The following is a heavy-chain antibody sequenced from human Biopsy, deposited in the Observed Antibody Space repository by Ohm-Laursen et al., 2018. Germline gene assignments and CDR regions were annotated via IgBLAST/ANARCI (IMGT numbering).Heavy chain of an antibody. J-gene: IGHJ5*02. CDR1: GDSISSYY. D-gene: IGHD3-22*01. CDR3: ARDYDTSGYYYVS. CDR2: IFYRGST. Sequence: GTLSLTCIVSGDSISSYYWSWIRQPPGKGLEWIGSIFYRGSTHYKPSLKSRVNISVDTSKNQFSLKLNSVTAADTAVYYCARDYDTSGYYYVSWGQGALVTVSS. V-gene: IGHV4-59*04.